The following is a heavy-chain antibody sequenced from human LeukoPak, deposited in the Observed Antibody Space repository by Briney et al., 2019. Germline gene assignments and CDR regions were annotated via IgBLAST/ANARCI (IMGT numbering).Heavy chain of an antibody. D-gene: IGHD3-16*02. J-gene: IGHJ4*02. CDR3: AKELPYYDYIWGSYRYTPAYFDY. CDR2: ISGNGGNK. V-gene: IGHV3-23*01. Sequence: GGSVRLSCAASGYTFSSYAMSWVRQAPGKGREWVSAISGNGGNKYYADYHKGWINIPRDNPKDPLYLQMNSLRAEDTAVYYCAKELPYYDYIWGSYRYTPAYFDYWGQRTLVTVSS. CDR1: GYTFSSYA.